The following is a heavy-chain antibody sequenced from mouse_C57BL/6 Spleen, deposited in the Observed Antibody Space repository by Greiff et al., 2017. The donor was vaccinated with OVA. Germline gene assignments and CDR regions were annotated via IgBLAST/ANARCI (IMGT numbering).Heavy chain of an antibody. V-gene: IGHV14-4*01. CDR1: GFNIKDDY. CDR2: IGPENGDT. J-gene: IGHJ2*01. CDR3: TPIISEVGY. Sequence: EVQLQQSGAELVRPGASVKLSCTASGFNIKDDYMHWVKQRPEQGLEWIGWIGPENGDTEYASKFQGKATITADTSSNTSFLQLSSLKSEDTAVYYSTPIISEVGYWGQSTTLTVSS. D-gene: IGHD1-1*01.